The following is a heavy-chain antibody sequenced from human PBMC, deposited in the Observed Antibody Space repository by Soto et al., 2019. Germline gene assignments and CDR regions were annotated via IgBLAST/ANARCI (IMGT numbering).Heavy chain of an antibody. V-gene: IGHV3-30-3*01. CDR2: ISYDGSNK. Sequence: RXSCAASGFTFISYAMHWVRQAPGKVLEWVAVISYDGSNKYYADSVKGRFTISRDNSKNTLYLQMNSLRAEDTAVYYCARDQSDYDILTGLGYYYYYGMDVWGHGTTVTVS. D-gene: IGHD3-9*01. J-gene: IGHJ6*02. CDR3: ARDQSDYDILTGLGYYYYYGMDV. CDR1: GFTFISYA.